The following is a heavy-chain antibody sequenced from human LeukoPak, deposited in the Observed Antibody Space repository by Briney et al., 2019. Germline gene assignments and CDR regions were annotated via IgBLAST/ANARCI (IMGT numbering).Heavy chain of an antibody. J-gene: IGHJ4*02. CDR1: GFTFSSYS. D-gene: IGHD3-22*01. CDR3: ARDDRLDY. Sequence: PGGSLRLSCAASGFTFSSYSMSWVRQAPGKGLEWVSFISTTGSYIYYADSLKGRFTISRDNAKNSLFLQMNSLRVDDTAVYYCARDDRLDYWSQGTLVTVSS. CDR2: ISTTGSYI. V-gene: IGHV3-21*01.